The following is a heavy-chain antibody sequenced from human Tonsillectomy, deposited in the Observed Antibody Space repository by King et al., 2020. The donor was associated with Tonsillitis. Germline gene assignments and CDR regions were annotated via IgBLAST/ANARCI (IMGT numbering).Heavy chain of an antibody. Sequence: VQLVESGGGLVQPGGSLRLSCAASGFTFSSYAMSWVRQAPGKGLEWVSAISGIGGSTYYADSVKGRFTISRDNSKNTLYLQMNSLRAEDTAIYYCAKRSYSSSWYFDYWGQGTLVTVSS. CDR3: AKRSYSSSWYFDY. CDR1: GFTFSSYA. J-gene: IGHJ4*02. V-gene: IGHV3-23*04. CDR2: ISGIGGST. D-gene: IGHD6-13*01.